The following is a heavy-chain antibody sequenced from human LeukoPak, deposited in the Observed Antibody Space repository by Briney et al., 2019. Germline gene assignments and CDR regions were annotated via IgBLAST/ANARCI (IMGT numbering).Heavy chain of an antibody. CDR2: ISGSGGST. D-gene: IGHD6-19*01. V-gene: IGHV3-23*01. CDR1: GFTFSSYA. J-gene: IGHJ4*02. CDR3: AKIAVANNVFDY. Sequence: GGSLRLSCAASGFTFSSYAMSWVRQAPGKGLEWVSAISGSGGSTYYADSVMGRFTISRDNSKNTLYLQMNSLGAEDTALYYCAKIAVANNVFDYWGQGTLVTVSS.